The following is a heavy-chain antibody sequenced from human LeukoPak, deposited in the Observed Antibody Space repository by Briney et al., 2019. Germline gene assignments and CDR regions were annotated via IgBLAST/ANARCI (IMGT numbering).Heavy chain of an antibody. V-gene: IGHV4-30-2*01. CDR3: AGGRSDSSGYDALDI. CDR2: IYHSGST. D-gene: IGHD3-22*01. CDR1: GGSISSGGYS. J-gene: IGHJ3*02. Sequence: RASETLSLTCAVSGGSISSGGYSWSWIRQPPGKGLEWIGYIYHSGSTYYKPSLKSRVTISVDRSKNQFSLKLSSVTAADTAVYYCAGGRSDSSGYDALDIWGQGTMVTVSS.